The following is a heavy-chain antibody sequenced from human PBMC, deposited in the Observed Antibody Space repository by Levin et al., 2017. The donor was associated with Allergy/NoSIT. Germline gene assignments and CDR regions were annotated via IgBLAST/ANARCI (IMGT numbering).Heavy chain of an antibody. CDR1: GFTFSSYS. Sequence: SCAASGFTFSSYSMTWVRQAPGKGLEWVSAISGGGDTTYYADSVKGRFTVARDNSKNTLYLQMNSLRVEDTAIYYCAKDLPCIAVADCQKVDYWGQGTMVTVSS. D-gene: IGHD6-19*01. V-gene: IGHV3-23*01. J-gene: IGHJ4*02. CDR3: AKDLPCIAVADCQKVDY. CDR2: ISGGGDTT.